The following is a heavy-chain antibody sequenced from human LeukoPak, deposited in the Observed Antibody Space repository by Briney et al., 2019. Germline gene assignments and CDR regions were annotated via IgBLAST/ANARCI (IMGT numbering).Heavy chain of an antibody. CDR3: AKDLPYYYDSSGYYSY. V-gene: IGHV3-23*01. D-gene: IGHD3-22*01. CDR2: ISGSGGST. J-gene: IGHJ4*02. CDR1: GFTFSSYA. Sequence: AGESLRLSCAASGFTFSSYAMSWVRQAPGKGLEWVSAISGSGGSTYYADSVKGRFTISRDNSKNTLYLQMNSLRAEDTAVYYCAKDLPYYYDSSGYYSYWGQGTLVTVSS.